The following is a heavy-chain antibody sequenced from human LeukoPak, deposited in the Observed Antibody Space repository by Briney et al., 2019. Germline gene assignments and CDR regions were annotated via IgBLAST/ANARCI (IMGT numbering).Heavy chain of an antibody. CDR1: GGSISSYY. J-gene: IGHJ5*02. V-gene: IGHV4-4*07. CDR3: ARQKTPVTSFDP. CDR2: MYTSGST. Sequence: SETLSLTCTGSGGSISSYYWSWIRQPAGKGLEWIGHMYTSGSTNYNPSLKSRVTMSIDTSKNEFSLKMTSVTAADTAVYYCARQKTPVTSFDPWGQGTLVTVSS.